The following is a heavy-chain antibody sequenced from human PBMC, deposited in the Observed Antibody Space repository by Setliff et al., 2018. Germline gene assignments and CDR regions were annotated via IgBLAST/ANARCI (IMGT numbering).Heavy chain of an antibody. J-gene: IGHJ4*02. CDR3: ARAPRYFDPTGSYFDF. D-gene: IGHD3-22*01. CDR2: IYTSWST. Sequence: SETLSLTCTVSGDSFKSRSYYWSWVRQPAGKGLEWIGRIYTSWSTNYNPSLRSRVTIPLDTSKNQFSLNLTSVTAADTAVYYCARAPRYFDPTGSYFDFWGQGTPVTVSS. V-gene: IGHV4-61*02. CDR1: GDSFKSRSYY.